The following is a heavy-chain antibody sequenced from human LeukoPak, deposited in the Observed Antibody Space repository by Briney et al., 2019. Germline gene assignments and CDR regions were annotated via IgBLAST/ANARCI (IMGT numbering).Heavy chain of an antibody. D-gene: IGHD6-19*01. V-gene: IGHV1-2*02. CDR2: INPNSGGT. J-gene: IGHJ5*02. Sequence: ASVKVSCKASGYTFTGYYMHWVRQAPGQGLEWMGWINPNSGGTNYAQKFQGRVTMTRDTSISTAYMELSRLRSDDTAVYYCARGWNIAVAGTRWFDPWGQGTLVTVSS. CDR3: ARGWNIAVAGTRWFDP. CDR1: GYTFTGYY.